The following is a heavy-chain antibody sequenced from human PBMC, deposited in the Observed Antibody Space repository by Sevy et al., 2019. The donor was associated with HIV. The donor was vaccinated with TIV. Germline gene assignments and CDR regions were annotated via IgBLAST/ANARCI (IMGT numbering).Heavy chain of an antibody. D-gene: IGHD3-10*01. CDR3: AKDRIWFGELLSYYFDY. J-gene: IGHJ4*02. CDR2: ISYDGSNK. Sequence: GGSLRLSCAASGFTFSSYGMHWVRQAPGKWLEWVAVISYDGSNKYYADSVKGRFTISRDNSKNTLYLQMNSLRAEDTAVYYCAKDRIWFGELLSYYFDYWGQGTLVTVSS. CDR1: GFTFSSYG. V-gene: IGHV3-30*18.